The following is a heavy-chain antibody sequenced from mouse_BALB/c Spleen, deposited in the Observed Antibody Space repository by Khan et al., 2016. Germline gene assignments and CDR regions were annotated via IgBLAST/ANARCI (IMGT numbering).Heavy chain of an antibody. D-gene: IGHD2-12*01. Sequence: QVQLKQSGAELVKPGASVKMSCKASGYTFTSYNMHWVKQTPGQGLEWIGAIYPGNGDTSYTQKFKGKATLTTDKSSSTAYMQLSSLTSTDAAVSYCARNYSSYDYFAYCGQGTPLTVSA. J-gene: IGHJ2*01. CDR2: IYPGNGDT. V-gene: IGHV1-12*01. CDR1: GYTFTSYN. CDR3: ARNYSSYDYFAY.